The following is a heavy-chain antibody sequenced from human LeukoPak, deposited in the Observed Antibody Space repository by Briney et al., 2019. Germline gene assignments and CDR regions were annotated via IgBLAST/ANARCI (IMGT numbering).Heavy chain of an antibody. CDR2: ISYDGGIK. CDR3: AKQSRSWFYFDS. V-gene: IGHV3-30*18. CDR1: GFTFRSCD. D-gene: IGHD6-13*01. J-gene: IGHJ4*02. Sequence: GGSLRLSCAASGFTFRSCDMYWVRQAPGKGLEWVAIISYDGGIKYYDDSVKGRFTVSRDNLKSTLYLQMNSLRAEDTAVYFCAKQSRSWFYFDSWGQGTLVTVSS.